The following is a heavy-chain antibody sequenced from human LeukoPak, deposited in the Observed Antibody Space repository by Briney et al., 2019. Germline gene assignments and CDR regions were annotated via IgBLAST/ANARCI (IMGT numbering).Heavy chain of an antibody. CDR2: IRYDGSNK. CDR3: AKESAYCTNGVCYPTYYYYYMDV. J-gene: IGHJ6*03. V-gene: IGHV3-30*02. Sequence: PGGSLRLSCAASGFTFSSYGMHWVRQAPGKGLEWVAFIRYDGSNKYYADSVKGRFTISRDNSKNTLYLQMNSLRAEDTAVYYCAKESAYCTNGVCYPTYYYYYMDVWGKGTTVTVSS. D-gene: IGHD2-8*01. CDR1: GFTFSSYG.